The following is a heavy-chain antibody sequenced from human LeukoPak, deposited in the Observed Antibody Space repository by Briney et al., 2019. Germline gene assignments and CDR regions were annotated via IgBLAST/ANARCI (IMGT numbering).Heavy chain of an antibody. Sequence: PGGSLRLSCAASGFTFSSYGMHWVRQAPGKGLEWVAVISYDGSNKYYADSVKGRFTISRDNSKNTLYLQMNSLRAEDTAVYYCAKDMISGSGSFSFDYWGQGTLVTVSS. J-gene: IGHJ4*02. D-gene: IGHD1-26*01. V-gene: IGHV3-30*18. CDR3: AKDMISGSGSFSFDY. CDR1: GFTFSSYG. CDR2: ISYDGSNK.